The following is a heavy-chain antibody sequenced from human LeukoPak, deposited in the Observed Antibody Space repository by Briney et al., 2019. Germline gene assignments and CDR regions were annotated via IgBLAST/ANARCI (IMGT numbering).Heavy chain of an antibody. D-gene: IGHD5-12*01. CDR3: AISGGYDFGDY. CDR1: GYTFTGNY. CDR2: INPNSGGT. V-gene: IGHV1-2*02. Sequence: GASVSVCCKGSGYTFTGNYMHWVRQAPGQGLEWMGWINPNSGGTNYAQKFQGRVTMTRDTSISTAYMELSRLRSDDTDVYYCAISGGYDFGDYWGQGTLVTVSS. J-gene: IGHJ4*02.